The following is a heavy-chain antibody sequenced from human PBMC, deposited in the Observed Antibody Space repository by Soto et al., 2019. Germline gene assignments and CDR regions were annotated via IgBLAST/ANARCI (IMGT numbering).Heavy chain of an antibody. D-gene: IGHD6-19*01. Sequence: QVQLVESGGGVVQPGRSLRLSCATSGFTFSSYAMHWVRQAPGKGLEWVAVISYDGRNKYYADSVKGRFTISRDNSKNTLYLQMNSLRAEDTAVYYCARGRSGWPTYYFDYWGQGTLVTVSS. CDR1: GFTFSSYA. J-gene: IGHJ4*02. CDR2: ISYDGRNK. V-gene: IGHV3-30*04. CDR3: ARGRSGWPTYYFDY.